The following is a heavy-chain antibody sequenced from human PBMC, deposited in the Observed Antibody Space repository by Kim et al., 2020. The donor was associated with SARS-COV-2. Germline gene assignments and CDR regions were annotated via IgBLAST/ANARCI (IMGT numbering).Heavy chain of an antibody. CDR3: ARDRFYGSGSSHYYYYGMDV. V-gene: IGHV4-31*03. D-gene: IGHD3-10*01. J-gene: IGHJ6*02. Sequence: SETLSLTCTVSGGSISSGGYYWSWIRQHPGKGLEWIGYIYYSGSTYYNPSLKSRVTISVDTSKNQFSLKLSSVTAADTAVYYCARDRFYGSGSSHYYYYGMDVWGQGTTVTVSS. CDR1: GGSISSGGYY. CDR2: IYYSGST.